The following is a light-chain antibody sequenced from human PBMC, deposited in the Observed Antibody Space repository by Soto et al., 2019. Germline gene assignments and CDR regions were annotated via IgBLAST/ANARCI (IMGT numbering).Light chain of an antibody. CDR3: SSFRRSNSFV. Sequence: QSALTQPASVSGSPGESITISCTGTSSDVGGYNYVSWYQQHPGKAPKLMIYDVSHRPSGISNRFSGSKSGNTASLTISGLQTEDEADYFCSSFRRSNSFVLGTGTRSPS. V-gene: IGLV2-14*03. J-gene: IGLJ1*01. CDR1: SSDVGGYNY. CDR2: DVS.